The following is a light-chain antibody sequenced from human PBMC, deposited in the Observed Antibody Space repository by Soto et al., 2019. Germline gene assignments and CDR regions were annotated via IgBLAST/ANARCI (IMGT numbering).Light chain of an antibody. CDR2: GAF. CDR3: QQRNVWHPVT. V-gene: IGKV3D-11*02. Sequence: ILFTQSPATLSLSPGERGTLSCRASPSVTNYLACYQQRPGQAPRLLIFGAFNRATGIPARFSGSGSGTDFTLTISSLEPEDSASYYCQQRNVWHPVTFGQGTRLEIK. CDR1: PSVTNY. J-gene: IGKJ5*01.